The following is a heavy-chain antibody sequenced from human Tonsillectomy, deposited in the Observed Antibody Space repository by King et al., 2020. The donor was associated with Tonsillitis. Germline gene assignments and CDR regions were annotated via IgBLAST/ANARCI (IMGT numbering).Heavy chain of an antibody. CDR2: INPSGGST. J-gene: IGHJ6*02. CDR3: ARGGPSYDVWSGSPYGMDV. CDR1: GYTFTSYY. D-gene: IGHD3-3*01. V-gene: IGHV1-46*03. Sequence: QLVQSGAEVKKPGASVKVSCKASGYTFTSYYMHWVRQAPGQGLEWMGIINPSGGSTSYAQKFQGRVTMTRDTSTSTVYMELSSLRSEDTAVYYCARGGPSYDVWSGSPYGMDVWGQGTTVTVSS.